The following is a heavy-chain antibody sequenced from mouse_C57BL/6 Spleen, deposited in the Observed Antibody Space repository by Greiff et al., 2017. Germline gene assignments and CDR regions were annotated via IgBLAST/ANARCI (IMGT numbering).Heavy chain of an antibody. CDR1: GFSLTSYG. Sequence: QVHVKQSGPGLVAPSQSLSITCTVSGFSLTSYGVSWVRQPPGKGLEWLGVIWGDGSTNYHSALISRLSISKDNSKSQVFLKLNSLQTDDTAMYYCAKGRGNFLYFDVWGTGTTVTVSS. D-gene: IGHD2-1*01. J-gene: IGHJ1*03. V-gene: IGHV2-3*01. CDR2: IWGDGST. CDR3: AKGRGNFLYFDV.